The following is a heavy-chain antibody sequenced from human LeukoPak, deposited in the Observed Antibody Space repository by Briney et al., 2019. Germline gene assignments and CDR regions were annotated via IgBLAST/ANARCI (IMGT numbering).Heavy chain of an antibody. CDR2: TYYSGST. Sequence: SETLSLTCTVSGGSISSYYWSWIRQPPGKGLEWIGYTYYSGSTNYNHSLKSRVAISVDTSKNQFSLKLSSVTAADTAVYYCARAGFSSGFYYLDYWGQGTLVTVSS. J-gene: IGHJ4*02. CDR1: GGSISSYY. CDR3: ARAGFSSGFYYLDY. D-gene: IGHD3-22*01. V-gene: IGHV4-59*01.